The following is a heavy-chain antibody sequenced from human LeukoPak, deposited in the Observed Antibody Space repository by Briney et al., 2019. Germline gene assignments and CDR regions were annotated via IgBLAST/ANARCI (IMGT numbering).Heavy chain of an antibody. CDR1: GFTFSSYG. V-gene: IGHV3-30*18. Sequence: GRSLRLSCAASGFTFSSYGMHWVRRAPGKGLEWVAVISYDGSNKYYADSVKGRFTISRDNSKNTLYLQMNSLRAEDTAVYYCAKVRSPRRIAAAGIVDYWGQGTLVTVSS. J-gene: IGHJ4*02. CDR3: AKVRSPRRIAAAGIVDY. CDR2: ISYDGSNK. D-gene: IGHD6-13*01.